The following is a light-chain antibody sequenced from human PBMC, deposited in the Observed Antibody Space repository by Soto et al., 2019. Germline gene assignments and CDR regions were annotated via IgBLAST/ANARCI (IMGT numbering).Light chain of an antibody. J-gene: IGLJ2*01. CDR1: TSDVGYYNY. V-gene: IGLV2-14*01. CDR3: SSYTSSSAPHVV. Sequence: QSVLTQPPSASGSPGQSVTISCTGTTSDVGYYNYVSWYQQHPGKAPKLIIYEVTNRPSGVSYRFSGSKSGNTASLIISGLQAEDEADYYCSSYTSSSAPHVVFGGGTKVTVL. CDR2: EVT.